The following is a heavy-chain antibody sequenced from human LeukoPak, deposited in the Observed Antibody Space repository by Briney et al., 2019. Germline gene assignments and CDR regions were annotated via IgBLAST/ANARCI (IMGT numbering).Heavy chain of an antibody. D-gene: IGHD3/OR15-3a*01. Sequence: PGRSLRLSCAAPGFTFSSYGMHWVRQAPGKGLEWVAYIWYDGSNKYFADSVKGRFTISRENSKKTLFLQMNNVRAEDTAVYFCAKGEGYDFWTSDDPPGGNWGQGTLVTVSS. J-gene: IGHJ4*02. CDR1: GFTFSSYG. CDR2: IWYDGSNK. CDR3: AKGEGYDFWTSDDPPGGN. V-gene: IGHV3-33*06.